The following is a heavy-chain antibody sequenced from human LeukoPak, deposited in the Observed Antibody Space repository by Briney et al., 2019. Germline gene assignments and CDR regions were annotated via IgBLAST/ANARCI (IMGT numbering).Heavy chain of an antibody. V-gene: IGHV3-66*02. CDR1: GFSITDQH. Sequence: GGSLRLSCAGAGFSITDQHMDWVRQAPGKGLEWVSVIYSGGSTYYADSVRGRFTISRDNSKNTLYLQVNSLRAEDTAVYYCARGYDSSGYYYDFDYWGQGTLVTVSS. CDR3: ARGYDSSGYYYDFDY. D-gene: IGHD3-22*01. J-gene: IGHJ4*02. CDR2: IYSGGST.